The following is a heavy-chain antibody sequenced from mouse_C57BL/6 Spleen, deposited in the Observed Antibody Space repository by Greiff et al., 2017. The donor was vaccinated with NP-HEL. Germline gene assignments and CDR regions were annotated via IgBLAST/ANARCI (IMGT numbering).Heavy chain of an antibody. J-gene: IGHJ2*01. CDR3: ARGRVRPDY. D-gene: IGHD2-2*01. Sequence: VQGVESGAELARPGASVKLSCKASGYTFTSYGISWVKQRTGQGLEWIGEIYPRSGNTYYNEKFKGKATITADTSSNTAYLQLSSLTSEDTAVYYCARGRVRPDYWGQGTTLTVSS. CDR1: GYTFTSYG. CDR2: IYPRSGNT. V-gene: IGHV1-81*01.